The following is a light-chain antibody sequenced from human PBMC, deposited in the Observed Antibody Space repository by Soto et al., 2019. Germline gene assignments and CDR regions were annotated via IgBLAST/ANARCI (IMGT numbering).Light chain of an antibody. J-gene: IGLJ1*01. V-gene: IGLV2-14*03. CDR1: SSDIGAYNY. CDR2: DVN. Sequence: QSALTQPASVSGSPGQSIAISCTGASSDIGAYNYVSWHQQHPGKAPKLMIYDVNNRPSGVSDRFSGSKSGYTASLTISGLQAEDEAEYYCISYTTSGTYVFGTGTKLT. CDR3: ISYTTSGTYV.